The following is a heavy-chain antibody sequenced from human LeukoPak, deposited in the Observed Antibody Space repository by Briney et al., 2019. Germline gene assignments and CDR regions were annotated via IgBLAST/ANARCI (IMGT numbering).Heavy chain of an antibody. Sequence: SETLSLTCAVYGGSFSGYYWSWIRQPPGKGLEWIGEINHSGSTNYNPSLKSRVTISVDTSKNQFSLKLSSVTAADTAVYYCARGIIAFDIWGRGTMVTVSS. CDR3: ARGIIAFDI. CDR1: GGSFSGYY. J-gene: IGHJ3*02. V-gene: IGHV4-34*01. CDR2: INHSGST.